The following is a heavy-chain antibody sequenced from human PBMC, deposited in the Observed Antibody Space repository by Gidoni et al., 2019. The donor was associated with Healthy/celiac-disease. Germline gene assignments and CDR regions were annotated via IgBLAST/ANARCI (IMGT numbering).Heavy chain of an antibody. CDR3: AKSLSATTVTTYYYYYGMDV. CDR2: ISYDGSNK. J-gene: IGHJ6*02. Sequence: ESGGGVVQPGRSLRLSCAASGITFSSNGMHWVRQAPGKGLEWVAVISYDGSNKYYADSVKGRFTISRDNSKNTLYLQMNSLRAEDTAVYYCAKSLSATTVTTYYYYYGMDVWGQGTTVTVSS. V-gene: IGHV3-30*18. D-gene: IGHD4-17*01. CDR1: GITFSSNG.